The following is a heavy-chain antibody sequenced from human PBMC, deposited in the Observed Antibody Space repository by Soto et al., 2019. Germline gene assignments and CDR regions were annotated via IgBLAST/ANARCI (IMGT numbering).Heavy chain of an antibody. J-gene: IGHJ5*02. V-gene: IGHV3-48*01. CDR2: ISSSSTI. Sequence: LRLSCAASGFTFRNYNMNWVRQAPGKGLEWVSYISSSSTIYYADSVKGRFTISRDNAKNSLYLQMNSLRAEDTAVYYCARDGIAVNWFDPWGQGTLVTVSS. CDR1: GFTFRNYN. CDR3: ARDGIAVNWFDP. D-gene: IGHD6-19*01.